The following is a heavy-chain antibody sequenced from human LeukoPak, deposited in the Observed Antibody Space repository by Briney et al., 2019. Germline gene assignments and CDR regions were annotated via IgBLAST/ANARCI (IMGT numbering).Heavy chain of an antibody. CDR2: ISAYNGNT. CDR3: ATCTMVRGVILLGFDY. J-gene: IGHJ4*02. Sequence: ASVKVSCKASGYTFTSCGISWVRQAPGQGLEWMGWISAYNGNTNHAQKLQGRVTMTTDTSTSTAYMELRSLRSDDTAVYYCATCTMVRGVILLGFDYWGQGTLVTVSS. D-gene: IGHD3-10*01. CDR1: GYTFTSCG. V-gene: IGHV1-18*04.